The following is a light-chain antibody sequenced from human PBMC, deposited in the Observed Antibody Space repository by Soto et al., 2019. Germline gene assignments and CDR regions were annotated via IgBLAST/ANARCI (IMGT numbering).Light chain of an antibody. CDR1: QSVSSN. CDR2: GAS. Sequence: EIVMTQSPATLSVSPGEGATLSCRASQSVSSNLAWYQQKPGQPPRLLIHGASTRATGIPARFSGSGSGTEFTLTFSSLQSEDFAVYYCHQYNNWPPGTFGQGTKVEIK. J-gene: IGKJ1*01. V-gene: IGKV3-15*01. CDR3: HQYNNWPPGT.